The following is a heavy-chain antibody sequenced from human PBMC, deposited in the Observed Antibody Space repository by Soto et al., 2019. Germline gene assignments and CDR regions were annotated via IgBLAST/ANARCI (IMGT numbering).Heavy chain of an antibody. J-gene: IGHJ4*02. CDR2: ISYDGSNT. CDR1: GFTFSSYG. Sequence: QVQLVESGGGVVQPGRSLRLSCVASGFTFSSYGMHWVRQAPGKGLEWVAIISYDGSNTYYADSVKGRFTISRDNSKNTLYLQMNRLRAEDTSVYYCAKEGGLSGSYYISSSSYFDWWGQGNLVTVSS. CDR3: AKEGGLSGSYYISSSSYFDW. D-gene: IGHD1-26*01. V-gene: IGHV3-30*18.